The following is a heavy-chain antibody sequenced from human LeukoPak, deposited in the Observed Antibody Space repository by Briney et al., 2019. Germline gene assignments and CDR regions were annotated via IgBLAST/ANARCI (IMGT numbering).Heavy chain of an antibody. Sequence: GGSLRLSCAASGFTFSSYAMSWVRQTPGKGLEWVSAISGSGGSTYYADSVKGRFTISRDNSKNTLYLQMNSLRAEDTAVYYCAKGSWGMVRGVSKLDYWGRGTLVTVSS. CDR3: AKGSWGMVRGVSKLDY. D-gene: IGHD3-10*01. CDR1: GFTFSSYA. CDR2: ISGSGGST. J-gene: IGHJ4*02. V-gene: IGHV3-23*01.